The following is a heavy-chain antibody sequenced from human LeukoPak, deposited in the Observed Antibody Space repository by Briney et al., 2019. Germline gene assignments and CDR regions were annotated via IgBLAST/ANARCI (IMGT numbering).Heavy chain of an antibody. CDR1: GYTFSTYG. CDR2: ISDHSGNT. D-gene: IGHD3-3*01. Sequence: GASVKVSCQASGYTFSTYGISWVRQAPGQGLEWMGRISDHSGNTNSEQKFQGRVTMTTDTSTSTAYMELRSLRSDDTAVYYCARDPYWSGNYSGIRYYYYYMDVWGKGTTVTVSS. J-gene: IGHJ6*03. V-gene: IGHV1-18*01. CDR3: ARDPYWSGNYSGIRYYYYYMDV.